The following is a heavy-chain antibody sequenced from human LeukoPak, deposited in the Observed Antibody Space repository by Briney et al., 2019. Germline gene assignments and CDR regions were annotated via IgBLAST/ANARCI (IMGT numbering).Heavy chain of an antibody. CDR3: AKELRDAFDI. CDR1: GFTFSSYA. Sequence: GGSLRLSCAASGFTFSSYAMSWVRKAPGKGLEWVSAISGSGGSTYYADSVKGRFTISRDNSKNTLYLQMNSLRAEETAVYYWAKELRDAFDIWGQGTMVTVSS. V-gene: IGHV3-23*01. CDR2: ISGSGGST. J-gene: IGHJ3*02.